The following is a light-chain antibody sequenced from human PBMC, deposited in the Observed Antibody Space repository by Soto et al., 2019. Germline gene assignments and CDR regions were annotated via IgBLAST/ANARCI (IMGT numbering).Light chain of an antibody. V-gene: IGKV3-11*01. CDR1: QSVSSY. CDR3: QQRSNSPAIT. Sequence: EIVLTQSPATLSLSPGERATLSCRASQSVSSYLAWYQQKSGQAPRLLIYDASNRATGIPARFSGSGSGTYFTLTISRLEPEDFAVYYCQQRSNSPAITFGQGTRLEIK. J-gene: IGKJ5*01. CDR2: DAS.